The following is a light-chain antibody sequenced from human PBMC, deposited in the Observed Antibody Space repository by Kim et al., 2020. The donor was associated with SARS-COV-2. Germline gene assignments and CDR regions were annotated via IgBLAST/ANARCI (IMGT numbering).Light chain of an antibody. J-gene: IGKJ1*01. V-gene: IGKV1-5*03. CDR2: KAS. CDR1: QSISNW. Sequence: DIQMTQSPSTLSASVGDRVTITCRASQSISNWLAWYQQKPGKTPNLLIYKASSLETRVPSRFSGSGSGTEFTLTISSLQPDDFATYYCQQYNSYPWTFGQGTKVDIK. CDR3: QQYNSYPWT.